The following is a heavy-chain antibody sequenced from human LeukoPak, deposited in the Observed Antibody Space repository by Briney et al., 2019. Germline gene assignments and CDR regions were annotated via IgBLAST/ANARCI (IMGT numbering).Heavy chain of an antibody. J-gene: IGHJ4*02. CDR1: GGSLSGYY. CDR3: ASGYLDY. CDR2: INHSGST. V-gene: IGHV4-34*01. Sequence: PSETLSLTCAVYGGSLSGYYWSWIRQPPGKGLEWIGEINHSGSTNYNPSLKSRVTISVDTSKNQFSLKLSSVTAADTAVYYCASGYLDYWGQGTLVTVSS.